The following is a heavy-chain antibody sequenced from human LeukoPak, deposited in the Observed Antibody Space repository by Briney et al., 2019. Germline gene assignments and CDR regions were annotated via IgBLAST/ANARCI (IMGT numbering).Heavy chain of an antibody. V-gene: IGHV3-74*01. CDR1: GFTFSSHW. J-gene: IGHJ4*02. Sequence: PGGSLRLPCAASGFTFSSHWMHWVRQAPGKGLMWVSRIHRDGSSPSYADSVKGRFTISRDNAKNTLYLQMNSLRAEDTAVYFCARGGDGDLDYWGQGTLVTVSS. CDR3: ARGGDGDLDY. CDR2: IHRDGSSP.